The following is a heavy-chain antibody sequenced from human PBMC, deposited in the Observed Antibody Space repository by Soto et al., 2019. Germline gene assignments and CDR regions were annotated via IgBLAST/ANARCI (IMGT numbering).Heavy chain of an antibody. CDR3: AREVGTMVRGVTYGMDV. CDR1: GFTVSSNY. J-gene: IGHJ6*02. Sequence: LRLSCAASGFTVSSNYMIWVRQAPGKGLEWVSVIYSGGSTYYADSVKGRFTISRDNSKNTLYLQMNSLRAEDTAVYYCAREVGTMVRGVTYGMDVWGQGTTVTVSS. CDR2: IYSGGST. V-gene: IGHV3-53*01. D-gene: IGHD3-10*01.